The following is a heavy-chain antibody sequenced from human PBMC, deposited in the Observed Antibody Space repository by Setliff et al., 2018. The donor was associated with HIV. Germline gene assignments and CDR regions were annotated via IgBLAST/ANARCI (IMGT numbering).Heavy chain of an antibody. V-gene: IGHV4-34*01. CDR3: ARGRISSAATRFFYMDV. D-gene: IGHD6-13*01. CDR2: TSHTERS. J-gene: IGHJ6*03. Sequence: TLSLTCALYGGSFSGYSWTWIRQSPGKGLEWLGETSHTERSHYNPSLRYRVTISLDTSKNQFSLILRSVTAEDTAVYYCARGRISSAATRFFYMDVWANGTTVTVS. CDR1: GGSFSGYS.